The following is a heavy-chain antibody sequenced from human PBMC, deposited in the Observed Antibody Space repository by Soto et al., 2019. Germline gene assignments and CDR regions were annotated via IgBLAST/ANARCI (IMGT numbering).Heavy chain of an antibody. CDR2: INSGGSVI. D-gene: IGHD3-22*01. Sequence: EVQLVESGGGLVQPGGSLRLSCAASGFTFTSFGMTWVRQAPGRGLEWVSHINSGGSVILYADSVKGRVTISRDNSKSSLYMEMNSLRADDTAVYFCARDEDGTYEFDYRGQGTLVTVSS. CDR1: GFTFTSFG. V-gene: IGHV3-48*04. CDR3: ARDEDGTYEFDY. J-gene: IGHJ4*02.